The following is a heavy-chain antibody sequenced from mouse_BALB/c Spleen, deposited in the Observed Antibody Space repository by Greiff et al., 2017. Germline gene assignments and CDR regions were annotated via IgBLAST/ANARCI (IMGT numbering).Heavy chain of an antibody. CDR2: IDPANGNT. Sequence: EVQLQQSGAELVKPGASVKLSCTASGFNIKDTYMHWVKQRPEQGLEWIGRIDPANGNTKYDPKFQGKATITADTSSNTAYLQLSSLTSEDTAVYYCARSEVPWYLDVWGAGTTVTVSS. CDR3: ARSEVPWYLDV. CDR1: GFNIKDTY. D-gene: IGHD2-14*01. V-gene: IGHV14-3*02. J-gene: IGHJ1*01.